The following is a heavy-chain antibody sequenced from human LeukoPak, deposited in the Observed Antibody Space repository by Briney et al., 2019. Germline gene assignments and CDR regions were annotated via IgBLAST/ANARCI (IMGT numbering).Heavy chain of an antibody. V-gene: IGHV3-30*18. CDR1: GFTFSSYD. CDR2: ISYDGSNK. D-gene: IGHD6-19*01. J-gene: IGHJ3*02. CDR3: AKDHGLAVAGTSDAFDI. Sequence: PGGSPRLSCAASGFTFSSYDMHWVRQAPGKGLEWVAVISYDGSNKYYADSVKGRFTISRDNSKNTLYLQMNSLRAEDTAVYYCAKDHGLAVAGTSDAFDIWGQGTMVTVSS.